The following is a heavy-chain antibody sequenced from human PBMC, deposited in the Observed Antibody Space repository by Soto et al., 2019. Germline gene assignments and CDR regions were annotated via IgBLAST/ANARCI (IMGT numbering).Heavy chain of an antibody. CDR3: VRDRVRGSEIYAGFDP. Sequence: ASETLSLTCTVSGGSISRGCYYWSWIRPSPGRGLEWIGYIYYSGSTYYNPSLRSRVTISVDTSKNQFSLKLTSVTAADTAVYYCVRDRVRGSEIYAGFDPWGQGILVTVSS. CDR2: IYYSGST. D-gene: IGHD3-10*01. V-gene: IGHV4-30-4*01. J-gene: IGHJ5*02. CDR1: GGSISRGCYY.